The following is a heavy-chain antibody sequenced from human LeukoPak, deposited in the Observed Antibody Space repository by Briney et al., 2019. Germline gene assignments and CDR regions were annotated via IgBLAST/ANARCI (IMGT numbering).Heavy chain of an antibody. Sequence: GGSLRLSCAASGFTFSDYYMSWIRQAPGKGLEWVSYISSSGSTINYADSVKGRFTISRDNAKNSLYLQMNSLGAEDTAVYYCAREGPYCGGDCGAFDIWGQGTMVTVSS. CDR2: ISSSGSTI. D-gene: IGHD2-21*02. CDR3: AREGPYCGGDCGAFDI. CDR1: GFTFSDYY. J-gene: IGHJ3*02. V-gene: IGHV3-11*01.